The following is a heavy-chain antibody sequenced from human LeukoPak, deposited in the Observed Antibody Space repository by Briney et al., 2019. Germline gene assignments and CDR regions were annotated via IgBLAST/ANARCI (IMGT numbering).Heavy chain of an antibody. CDR3: ARIGYSDYGYFDY. CDR1: GGSMSSYY. D-gene: IGHD4-11*01. CDR2: IYYSGST. J-gene: IGHJ4*02. V-gene: IGHV4-59*01. Sequence: SENLSPTCSVSGGSMSSYYGSWIRQPPGKGLEWIGYIYYSGSTNYNPSLESRVTISIDTSKNQFSLNLSSVTAADTAVYYCARIGYSDYGYFDYWGQGTLVTVSS.